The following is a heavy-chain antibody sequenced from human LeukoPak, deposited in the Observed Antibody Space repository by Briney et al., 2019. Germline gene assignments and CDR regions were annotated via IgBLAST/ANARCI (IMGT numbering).Heavy chain of an antibody. J-gene: IGHJ5*02. Sequence: GGSQRLSCAASGFTFSSYAMSWVRQAPGKGLEWVSAISGSGGSTYYADSVKGRFTISRDNSKNTLYLQMNSLRAEDTAVYYCAKLRDIVVVPAALNWFDPWGQGTLVTVSS. D-gene: IGHD2-2*01. V-gene: IGHV3-23*01. CDR1: GFTFSSYA. CDR3: AKLRDIVVVPAALNWFDP. CDR2: ISGSGGST.